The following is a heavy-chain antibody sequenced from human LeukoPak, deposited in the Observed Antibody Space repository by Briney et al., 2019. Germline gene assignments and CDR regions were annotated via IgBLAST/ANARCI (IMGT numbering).Heavy chain of an antibody. Sequence: SETLSLTCTVSGGSISSYYWSWIRQPAGKGLEWIGRIHTSGSTNYNPSLKSRVTMSVDTSKNQFSLKLSSVTAADTAVYYCAREPHSSGWYRDAFDIWGQGTMVTVSS. D-gene: IGHD6-19*01. V-gene: IGHV4-4*07. CDR2: IHTSGST. CDR3: AREPHSSGWYRDAFDI. CDR1: GGSISSYY. J-gene: IGHJ3*02.